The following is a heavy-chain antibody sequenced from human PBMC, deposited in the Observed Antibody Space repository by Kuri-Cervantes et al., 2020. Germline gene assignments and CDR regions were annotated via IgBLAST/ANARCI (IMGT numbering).Heavy chain of an antibody. D-gene: IGHD2-21*01. CDR3: AREHSPNNYHMDL. CDR2: ISSSSKYI. Sequence: GGSLRLSCVASGFTFSTYSLNWVRQAPGKGLEWVSSISSSSKYIYYADSVKGRFTISRDNAKNTLYLQMNSLRAEDTAVYYCAREHSPNNYHMDLWGKGTTVTVSS. J-gene: IGHJ6*03. V-gene: IGHV3-21*01. CDR1: GFTFSTYS.